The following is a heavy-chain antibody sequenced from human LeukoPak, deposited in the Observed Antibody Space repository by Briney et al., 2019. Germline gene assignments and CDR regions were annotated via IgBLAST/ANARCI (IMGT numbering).Heavy chain of an antibody. CDR1: GGSFSGYY. CDR2: INHSGST. V-gene: IGHV4-34*01. CDR3: ARKSYDILTGSNLFDY. Sequence: PSETLSLTCAVYGGSFSGYYWSWIRQPPGKGLEWIGEINHSGSTNYNPSLKSRVTISVDTSKNQFSLKLSPVTAADTAVYYCARKSYDILTGSNLFDYWGQGTLVTVSS. J-gene: IGHJ4*02. D-gene: IGHD3-9*01.